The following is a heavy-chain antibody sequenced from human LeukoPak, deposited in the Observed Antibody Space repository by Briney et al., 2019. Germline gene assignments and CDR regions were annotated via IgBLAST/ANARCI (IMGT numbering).Heavy chain of an antibody. V-gene: IGHV1-46*01. CDR1: GYIFTSYY. CDR2: INPSGGST. J-gene: IGHJ4*02. D-gene: IGHD3-10*01. Sequence: ASVKVSCKASGYIFTSYYMHWVRQAPGQGLEWMGIINPSGGSTSYAQKFQGRVTMTRDTSASTVYMELSSLRSEDTAVYYCARDSGSSGSYYNDADYWGQGTLVTVSS. CDR3: ARDSGSSGSYYNDADY.